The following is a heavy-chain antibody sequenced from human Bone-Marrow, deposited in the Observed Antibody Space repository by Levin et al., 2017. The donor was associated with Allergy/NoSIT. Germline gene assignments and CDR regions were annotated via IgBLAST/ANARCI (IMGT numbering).Heavy chain of an antibody. D-gene: IGHD1-26*01. V-gene: IGHV1-2*02. CDR1: GFTFNDYY. J-gene: IGHJ5*02. Sequence: GASVKVSCKASGFTFNDYYLHWVRQAPGQGLEWIGWIKLNSGGTKYAQKFQGRVTMTRETSISTAYMELGRLTSDDTAVYYCAREGAVIGTVPSGDDWFDPWGQGTLVSVSS. CDR3: AREGAVIGTVPSGDDWFDP. CDR2: IKLNSGGT.